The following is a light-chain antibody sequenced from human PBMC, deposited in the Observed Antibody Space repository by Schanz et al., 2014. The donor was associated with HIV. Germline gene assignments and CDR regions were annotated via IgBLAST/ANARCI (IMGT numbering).Light chain of an antibody. V-gene: IGLV2-8*01. J-gene: IGLJ2*01. CDR1: SSNVGGYHS. CDR2: EGS. CDR3: SSHAGSDNVGI. Sequence: QSALTQPASVSGSPGQSITISCTGTSSNVGGYHSLPWAQQPPGKAPKLMIYEGSKRPSGVPDRFSGSKSGNTASLTVSGLQAEDEADYYCSSHAGSDNVGIFGGGTKLTVL.